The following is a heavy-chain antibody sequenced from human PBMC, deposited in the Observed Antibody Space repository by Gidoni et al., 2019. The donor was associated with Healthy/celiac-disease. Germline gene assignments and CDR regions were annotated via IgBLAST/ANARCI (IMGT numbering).Heavy chain of an antibody. D-gene: IGHD2-8*01. CDR2: ISYDGSNK. CDR1: TFSSYG. Sequence: TFSSYGMHWVRQAPGKGLEWVAVISYDGSNKYYADSVKGRFTISRDNSKNTLYLQMNSLRAEDTAVYYCAKGDIVLMVYAITGVDAFDIWGQGTMVTVSS. CDR3: AKGDIVLMVYAITGVDAFDI. V-gene: IGHV3-30*18. J-gene: IGHJ3*02.